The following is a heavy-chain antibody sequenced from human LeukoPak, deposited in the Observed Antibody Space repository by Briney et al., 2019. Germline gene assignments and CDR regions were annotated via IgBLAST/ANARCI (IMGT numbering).Heavy chain of an antibody. CDR3: AAHSGSSITLDY. J-gene: IGHJ4*02. Sequence: SVKVSCKASGGTFSSYAISWVRQAPGQGLEWMGGIIPIFGTANYAQKFQGRVTITTDESTSTAYMELSSLRSEDTAVNYCAAHSGSSITLDYWGQGTLVTVSS. V-gene: IGHV1-69*05. CDR1: GGTFSSYA. CDR2: IIPIFGTA. D-gene: IGHD1-26*01.